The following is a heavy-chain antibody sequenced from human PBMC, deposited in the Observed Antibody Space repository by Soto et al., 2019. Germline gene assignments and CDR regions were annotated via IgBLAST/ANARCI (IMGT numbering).Heavy chain of an antibody. D-gene: IGHD4-4*01. CDR2: MNPNSGNT. V-gene: IGHV1-8*01. CDR1: GYTFTSYD. J-gene: IGHJ6*03. Sequence: QVQLVQSGAEVKKPGASVKVSCKASGYTFTSYDINWVRQATGQGLEWMGWMNPNSGNTGYAQKFQGRVNMTRNTSISTAYMELSSLRSEDTAVYYCARGIPDYSNRYYYYYYYMDVWGKGTTVTVSS. CDR3: ARGIPDYSNRYYYYYYYMDV.